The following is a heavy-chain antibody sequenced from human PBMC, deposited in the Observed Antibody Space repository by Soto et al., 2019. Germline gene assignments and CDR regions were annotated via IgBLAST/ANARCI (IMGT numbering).Heavy chain of an antibody. V-gene: IGHV1-18*01. CDR2: INVYNGNT. CDR3: ARGVGSGSYYNQYNWFDP. Sequence: ASVKVSCKASGYTFTNSGIIWVRQAPGQGLEWMGWINVYNGNTKYAQKVQGRVTMTTDTSTSTAYMELRSLRSDDTAVYYCARGVGSGSYYNQYNWFDPWGQGTLVTVPS. J-gene: IGHJ5*02. D-gene: IGHD3-10*01. CDR1: GYTFTNSG.